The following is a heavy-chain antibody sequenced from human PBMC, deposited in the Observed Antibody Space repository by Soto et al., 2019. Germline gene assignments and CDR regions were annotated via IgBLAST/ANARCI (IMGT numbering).Heavy chain of an antibody. V-gene: IGHV1-2*04. Sequence: GASVRGYCKGSGDTLTGYDMHWVRQAPGQGLEWMGWINPNSGGTNYAQKFQGWVTMTRDTSISTAYMELSRLRSDDTAVYYCARAKYYDFWSGYHPLDYWGQGTLVPVSS. CDR1: GDTLTGYD. D-gene: IGHD3-3*01. CDR2: INPNSGGT. J-gene: IGHJ4*02. CDR3: ARAKYYDFWSGYHPLDY.